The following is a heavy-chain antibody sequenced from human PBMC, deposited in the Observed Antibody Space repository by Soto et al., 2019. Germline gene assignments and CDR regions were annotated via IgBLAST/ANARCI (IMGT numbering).Heavy chain of an antibody. CDR2: IWYDGSNQ. CDR1: GFTFSSYA. Sequence: QVQLVESGGGVVQPGRSLRLSCAASGFTFSSYAMHWVRQAPGKGLEWVALIWYDGSNQYYADSVKGRFTISRDNSKNTLDLQMNSLRAEDTAVYYCARDSSKHYFGSGSYPSYGMDVWGLGTTVTVS. J-gene: IGHJ6*02. V-gene: IGHV3-33*01. CDR3: ARDSSKHYFGSGSYPSYGMDV. D-gene: IGHD3-10*01.